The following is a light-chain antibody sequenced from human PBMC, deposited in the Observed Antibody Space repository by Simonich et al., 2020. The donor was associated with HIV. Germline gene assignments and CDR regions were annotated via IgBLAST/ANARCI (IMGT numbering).Light chain of an antibody. Sequence: DIVMTQSPDSLAVSLGERATINCKSSQSVLYSSNNKNYLAWYQQKPGQPPKLLVYWASTRESGVPDRFRGSGSGTDFTLTISSLQAEDVAVYYCQQYYSTPGTFGQVTKVEIK. CDR3: QQYYSTPGT. CDR2: WAS. J-gene: IGKJ1*01. CDR1: QSVLYSSNNKNY. V-gene: IGKV4-1*01.